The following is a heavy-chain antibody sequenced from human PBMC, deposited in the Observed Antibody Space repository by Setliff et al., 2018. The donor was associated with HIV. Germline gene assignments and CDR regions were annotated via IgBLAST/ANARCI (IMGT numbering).Heavy chain of an antibody. CDR2: VYTSGST. D-gene: IGHD2-21*01. V-gene: IGHV4-61*09. CDR1: GDSISSGSYY. J-gene: IGHJ6*03. CDR3: ARVGLAYSGDMDV. Sequence: SETLSLTCTVSGDSISSGSYYWSWIRQPAGKGLEWVGHVYTSGSTDYNPSLNSRLTISIDTSRNQFSLRLNSVTAADTAVYFCARVGLAYSGDMDVWGKGTTVTVSS.